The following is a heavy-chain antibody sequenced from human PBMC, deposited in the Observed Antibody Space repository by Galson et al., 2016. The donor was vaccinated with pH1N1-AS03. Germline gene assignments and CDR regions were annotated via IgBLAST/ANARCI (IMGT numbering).Heavy chain of an antibody. CDR3: AKRPRSDDY. Sequence: SLRLSCAASGFTFSKYAMSWVRQAPGKGPEWVSSISGSGGSTFYADSVKGRFTISRDNSKNTLYLQLNSLRVEDTAIYYCAKRPRSDDYWGQGTLVTVSS. CDR2: ISGSGGST. CDR1: GFTFSKYA. J-gene: IGHJ4*02. V-gene: IGHV3-23*01.